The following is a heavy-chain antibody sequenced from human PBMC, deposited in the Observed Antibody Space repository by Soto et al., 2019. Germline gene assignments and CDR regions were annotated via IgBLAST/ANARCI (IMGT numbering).Heavy chain of an antibody. CDR3: AREGHSSWEWLDP. CDR2: VYHTGAT. V-gene: IGHV4-31*03. D-gene: IGHD1-26*01. Sequence: QVQLQESGPGLVEPSQTLSLVCSVSGDPLSYGGYYWSWVLQSPGKALEWIGFVYHTGATYYHPSLERRVTMAVDMSKNEFSLKLTSVTAADTATYYCAREGHSSWEWLDPWGQGILVTVSS. J-gene: IGHJ5*02. CDR1: GDPLSYGGYY.